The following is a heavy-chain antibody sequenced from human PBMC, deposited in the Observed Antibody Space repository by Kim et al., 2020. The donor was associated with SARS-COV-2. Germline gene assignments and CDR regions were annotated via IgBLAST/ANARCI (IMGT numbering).Heavy chain of an antibody. J-gene: IGHJ6*02. D-gene: IGHD3-10*01. Sequence: GGPLRLSCAASGFTFSNAWMSWVRQAPGKGLEWVGRIKSKTDGGTTDYAAPVKGRFTISRDDSKNTLYLQMNRLKTEDTAVYYCTAGLRITMVRGVISYYGMDVWGQGTTVTVSS. V-gene: IGHV3-15*01. CDR1: GFTFSNAW. CDR2: IKSKTDGGTT. CDR3: TAGLRITMVRGVISYYGMDV.